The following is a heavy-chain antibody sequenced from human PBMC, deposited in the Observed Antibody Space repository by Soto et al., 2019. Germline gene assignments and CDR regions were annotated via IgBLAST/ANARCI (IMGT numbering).Heavy chain of an antibody. V-gene: IGHV1-69*13. D-gene: IGHD3-10*01. CDR1: GGTFSSYA. J-gene: IGHJ4*02. CDR2: IIPIFGTA. CDR3: ARDRLPFRSGSYYPGY. Sequence: GASVKVSCKASGGTFSSYAISWVRQAPGQGLEWMGGIIPIFGTANYAQKFQGRVTITADESTSTAYMELSSLRSEDTAVYYCARDRLPFRSGSYYPGYWGQGTLVTVSS.